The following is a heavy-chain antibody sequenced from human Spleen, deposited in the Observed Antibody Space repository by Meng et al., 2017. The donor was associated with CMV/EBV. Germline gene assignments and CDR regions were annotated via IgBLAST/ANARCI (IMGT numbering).Heavy chain of an antibody. CDR3: ARESAGTFDY. D-gene: IGHD6-13*01. Sequence: SETLSLSCTVSGGSVSSGSYYWSWIRQPPGKGLEWIGEINHSGSTNYNPSLKSRVTISVDTSKNQFSLKLSSVTAADTAVYYCARESAGTFDYWGQGTLVTVSS. CDR2: INHSGST. V-gene: IGHV4-61*01. J-gene: IGHJ4*02. CDR1: GGSVSSGSYY.